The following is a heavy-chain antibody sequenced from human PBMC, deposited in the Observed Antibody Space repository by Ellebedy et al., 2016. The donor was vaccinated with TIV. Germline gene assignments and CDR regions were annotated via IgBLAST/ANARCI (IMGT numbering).Heavy chain of an antibody. J-gene: IGHJ5*02. Sequence: ASVKVSCKASGYTFTTYDINWVRQATGQGLEWMGWMNTNSGNTGYAQKFQGRVTMTRNTSIRTAYMELSSLRSEDTAVYYCARVRRMNWFDPWGQGTLVTVSS. CDR1: GYTFTTYD. V-gene: IGHV1-8*01. D-gene: IGHD1-1*01. CDR2: MNTNSGNT. CDR3: ARVRRMNWFDP.